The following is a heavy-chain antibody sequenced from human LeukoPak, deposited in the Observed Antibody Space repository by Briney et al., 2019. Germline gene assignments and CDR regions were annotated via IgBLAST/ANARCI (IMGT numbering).Heavy chain of an antibody. V-gene: IGHV7-4-1*02. D-gene: IGHD3-16*02. CDR2: IHPSTGNP. J-gene: IGHJ4*02. CDR1: GYSFSNYA. Sequence: GASVKVSCTASGYSFSNYAMNWVRQAPGQGLEFMGRIHPSTGNPAYAQGFSGRFVFSLDTSVTTTYLQISDLKTEDTAVYFCARALDSLGGLSLPDYWGQGTLVTVSS. CDR3: ARALDSLGGLSLPDY.